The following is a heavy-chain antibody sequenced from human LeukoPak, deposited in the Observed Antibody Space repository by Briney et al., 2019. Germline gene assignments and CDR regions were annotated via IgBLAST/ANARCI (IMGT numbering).Heavy chain of an antibody. J-gene: IGHJ6*03. Sequence: PGGSLRLSCAASGFTFSSYWMHWVHQAPGKGLVWVSRVNSDGTGTTYADSVEGRFTISRDNAKNTVYLQMHSLRAEDTAIYYCIRTLIVATSPYMDVWGKGTTVTVSS. CDR2: VNSDGTGT. CDR1: GFTFSSYW. V-gene: IGHV3-74*01. CDR3: IRTLIVATSPYMDV. D-gene: IGHD5-12*01.